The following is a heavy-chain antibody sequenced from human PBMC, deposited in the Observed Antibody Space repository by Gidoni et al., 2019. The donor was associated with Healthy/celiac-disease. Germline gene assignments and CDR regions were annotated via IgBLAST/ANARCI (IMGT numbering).Heavy chain of an antibody. V-gene: IGHV3-7*04. Sequence: EVQLVESGGGVVQPGGSLRLSCAASGFTVSSYWMSWVRQAPGKGLEWVANIKQDGSEKYYVDSVKGRFTISRDNAKNSLYLQMNSLRAEDTAVYYCARDKRFDPWGQGTLVTVSS. CDR1: GFTVSSYW. CDR3: ARDKRFDP. J-gene: IGHJ5*02. CDR2: IKQDGSEK.